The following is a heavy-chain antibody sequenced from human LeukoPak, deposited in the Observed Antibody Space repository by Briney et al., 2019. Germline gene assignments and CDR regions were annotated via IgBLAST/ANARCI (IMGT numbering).Heavy chain of an antibody. J-gene: IGHJ4*02. CDR1: GYAISSGIF. V-gene: IGHV4-38-2*02. CDR2: IDHSGIT. D-gene: IGHD3-22*01. Sequence: SETLSLTCTVSGYAISSGIFWSWVRHPPGKRLEWIASIDHSGITYYNPSLQSRVTILVDTSKNQFSLRLSSVTAADTAMYYCVRDIPSGYFDSWGQGSLVTVSS. CDR3: VRDIPSGYFDS.